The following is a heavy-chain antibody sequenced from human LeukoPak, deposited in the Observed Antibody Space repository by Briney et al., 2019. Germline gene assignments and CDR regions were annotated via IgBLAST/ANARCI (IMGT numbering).Heavy chain of an antibody. V-gene: IGHV3-43*01. CDR2: ISWDGGST. Sequence: PGGSLRLSCAASGFTFHDYSMHWVRQAPGKGLELVSLISWDGGSTYYADSVKGRFTITRDNSKNSLYLHMNSLRTEDTALYYCAKDTGSGTYSYYSDYWGQGTLVTVSS. CDR3: AKDTGSGTYSYYSDY. J-gene: IGHJ4*02. D-gene: IGHD1-26*01. CDR1: GFTFHDYS.